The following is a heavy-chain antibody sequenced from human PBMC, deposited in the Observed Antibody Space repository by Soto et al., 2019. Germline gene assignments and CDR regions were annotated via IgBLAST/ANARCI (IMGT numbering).Heavy chain of an antibody. CDR3: ATTLCYFAVSEP. CDR2: ISAYNGNT. Sequence: CWAYQAPEQGLEWMGWISAYNGNTNYAQKLQGRVTMTTDTSTSTAYMELRSLRSDDTSFYYYATTLCYFAVSEPRVHGSPVPVSS. D-gene: IGHD3-10*01. V-gene: IGHV1-18*01. J-gene: IGHJ5*02.